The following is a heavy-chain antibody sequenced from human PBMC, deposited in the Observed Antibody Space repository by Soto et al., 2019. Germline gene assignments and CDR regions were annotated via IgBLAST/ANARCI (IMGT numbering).Heavy chain of an antibody. J-gene: IGHJ5*02. CDR2: IYYSGST. D-gene: IGHD6-19*01. Sequence: SETLSLTCSVSGGSINSSSYFWGWVRQPPGKGLEWIGSIYYSGSTYYNPSLRSRVTISVDTSKNQFSLKLSSVTAADTAVFYCARHYSSGSRNWFDPWGQGTLVTVSA. CDR1: GGSINSSSYF. CDR3: ARHYSSGSRNWFDP. V-gene: IGHV4-39*01.